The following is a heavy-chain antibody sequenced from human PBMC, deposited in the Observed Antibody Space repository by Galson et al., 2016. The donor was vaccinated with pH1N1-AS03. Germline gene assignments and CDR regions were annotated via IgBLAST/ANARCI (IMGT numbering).Heavy chain of an antibody. V-gene: IGHV1-18*04. D-gene: IGHD2-15*01. CDR3: ARAAPFDP. Sequence: SVKVSCKASGYAFPIFGMSWVRQAPGQGLEWMGWISPYNGNTQYAQRLEGRFTMTTDTSTNTAYLELRSLTYDDTAVYYCARAAPFDPWGHGTLVIVSS. CDR1: GYAFPIFG. CDR2: ISPYNGNT. J-gene: IGHJ5*02.